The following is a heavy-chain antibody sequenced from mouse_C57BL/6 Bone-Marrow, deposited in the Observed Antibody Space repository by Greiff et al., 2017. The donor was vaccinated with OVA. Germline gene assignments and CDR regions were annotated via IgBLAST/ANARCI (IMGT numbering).Heavy chain of an antibody. Sequence: VQLVESGAELVRPGSSVKLSCKASGYTFTSYWMDWVKQRPGQGLEWIGNIYPSDSETHYNQKFKDKATLTVDKSSSTAYMQLSSLTSEDSAVYYCARWGLLDWYFDVWGTGTTVTVSS. J-gene: IGHJ1*03. CDR2: IYPSDSET. CDR1: GYTFTSYW. V-gene: IGHV1-61*01. D-gene: IGHD2-3*01. CDR3: ARWGLLDWYFDV.